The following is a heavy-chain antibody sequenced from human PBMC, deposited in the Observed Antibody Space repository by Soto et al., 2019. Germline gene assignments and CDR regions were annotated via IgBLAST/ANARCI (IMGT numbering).Heavy chain of an antibody. D-gene: IGHD3-22*01. CDR3: ARLFPDDSSGYYAEDLYYFEY. CDR2: IYYSGST. J-gene: IGHJ4*02. V-gene: IGHV4-59*01. CDR1: GGSISSYY. Sequence: SETLSLTCTVSGGSISSYYWIWIRQPPGKGLEWIGYIYYSGSTNYNPSLKSRVTISVDTSKNQFSLKLSSVTAADTAVYYCARLFPDDSSGYYAEDLYYFEYWGQGTLVTVSS.